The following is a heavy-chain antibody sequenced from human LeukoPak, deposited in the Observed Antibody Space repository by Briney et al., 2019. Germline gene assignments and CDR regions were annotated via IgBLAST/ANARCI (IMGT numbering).Heavy chain of an antibody. CDR2: IYYSGST. Sequence: PSETLSLTCTVSGGSISSYYWSWIRQPPGKGLEWIGYIYYSGSTNYNPTLKSRVTISVDTSKNQFSLKLSSVTAADTAVYYCARIREWYGMDVWGQGTTVTVSS. J-gene: IGHJ6*02. D-gene: IGHD3-3*01. CDR1: GGSISSYY. CDR3: ARIREWYGMDV. V-gene: IGHV4-59*01.